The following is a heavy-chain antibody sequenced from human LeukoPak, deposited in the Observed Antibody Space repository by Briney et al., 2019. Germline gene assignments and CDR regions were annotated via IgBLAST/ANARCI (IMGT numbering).Heavy chain of an antibody. J-gene: IGHJ4*02. V-gene: IGHV3-48*03. CDR3: ARECSGGSCGHDY. D-gene: IGHD2-15*01. Sequence: GGSLRLSCAASGFTFSSYEMNWVRQAPGKGLEWVSYISSSGSTIYYAGSVKGRFTISRDNAKNSLYLQMNSLRAEDTAVYYCARECSGGSCGHDYWGQGTLVTVSS. CDR1: GFTFSSYE. CDR2: ISSSGSTI.